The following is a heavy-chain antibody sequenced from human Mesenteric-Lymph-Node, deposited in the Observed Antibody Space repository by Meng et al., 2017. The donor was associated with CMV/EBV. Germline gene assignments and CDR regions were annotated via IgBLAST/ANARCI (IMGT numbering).Heavy chain of an antibody. V-gene: IGHV4-38-2*02. CDR3: ARAYAYYYDSSVYYFDY. Sequence: SETLSLTCTVSGYSISSGYYWGWIRQPPGKGLEWIGSIYHSGSTYYNPSLKSRVTISVDTSKNQFSLKLSSVTAADTAVYYCARAYAYYYDSSVYYFDYWGQGALVTVSS. CDR1: GYSISSGYY. D-gene: IGHD3-22*01. J-gene: IGHJ4*02. CDR2: IYHSGST.